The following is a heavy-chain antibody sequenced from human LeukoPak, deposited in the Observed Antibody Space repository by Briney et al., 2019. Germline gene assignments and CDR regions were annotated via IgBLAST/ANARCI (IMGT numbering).Heavy chain of an antibody. Sequence: SETLSLTCTVSGGSISSYYWSWVRQPPGKGLEWIGYIYYSGSTNYNPSLKSRVTISVDTSKNQFSLKLSSVTAADTAVYYCAGGLQGTLPFDYWGQGTLVTVSS. J-gene: IGHJ4*02. D-gene: IGHD4-11*01. CDR1: GGSISSYY. V-gene: IGHV4-59*01. CDR2: IYYSGST. CDR3: AGGLQGTLPFDY.